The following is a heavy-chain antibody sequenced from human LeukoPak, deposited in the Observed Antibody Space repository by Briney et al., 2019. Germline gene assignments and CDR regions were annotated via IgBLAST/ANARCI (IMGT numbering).Heavy chain of an antibody. D-gene: IGHD5-12*01. V-gene: IGHV4-38-2*02. CDR2: IYHSGST. Sequence: SETLTLTCTVSDYSISSGYYWGWIRQPPGKGLEWIGSIYHSGSTYYNPSLKSRVTISVDTSKNQFSLKLRSVTAADTAVYYCARDRYSGYDWSFDYWGQGTLVTVSS. J-gene: IGHJ4*02. CDR1: DYSISSGYY. CDR3: ARDRYSGYDWSFDY.